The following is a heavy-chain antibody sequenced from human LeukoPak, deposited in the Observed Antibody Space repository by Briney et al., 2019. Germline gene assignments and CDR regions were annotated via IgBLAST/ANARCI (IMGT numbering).Heavy chain of an antibody. D-gene: IGHD3-10*01. CDR2: IWYDGSNK. J-gene: IGHJ4*02. CDR3: ARDRTPITMVRGVMDY. V-gene: IGHV3-33*08. CDR1: GFTVSSNY. Sequence: GGSLRLSCAASGFTVSSNYINWVRQAPGKGLEWVAVIWYDGSNKYYADSVKGRFTISRDNSKNTLYLQMNSLRAEDTAVYYCARDRTPITMVRGVMDYWGQGTLVTVSS.